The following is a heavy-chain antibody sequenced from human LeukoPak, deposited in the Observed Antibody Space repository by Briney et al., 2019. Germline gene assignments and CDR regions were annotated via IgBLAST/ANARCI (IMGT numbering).Heavy chain of an antibody. CDR1: GFTFSNYW. CDR2: IKKDGREK. Sequence: PGGSLRLSCAASGFTFSNYWMSWVRQAPGKGLEWVANIKKDGREKYYVDSVKGRFTISRDNAKNSLYLQMNSLRVEDTAVYYCARDGATVTTPNYYGMDVWGQGTTVTVSS. J-gene: IGHJ6*02. CDR3: ARDGATVTTPNYYGMDV. V-gene: IGHV3-7*01. D-gene: IGHD4-17*01.